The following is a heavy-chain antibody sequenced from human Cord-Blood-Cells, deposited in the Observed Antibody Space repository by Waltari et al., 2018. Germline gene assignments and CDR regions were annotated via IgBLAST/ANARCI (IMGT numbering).Heavy chain of an antibody. CDR1: GFTVSSHY. J-gene: IGHJ4*02. V-gene: IGHV3-53*02. CDR2: IYSGGST. Sequence: EVQLVETGGGLIQPGGSLSLPRAASGFTVSSHYRSWVRQAPGKGLGGVSVIYSGGSTYYADSVKGRFTISRDNSKNTLYLQMNSLRAEDTAVYYCARALQGIDYWGQGTLVTVSS. D-gene: IGHD3-10*01. CDR3: ARALQGIDY.